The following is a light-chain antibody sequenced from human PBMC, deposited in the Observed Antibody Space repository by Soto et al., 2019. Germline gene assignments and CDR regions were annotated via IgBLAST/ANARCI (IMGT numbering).Light chain of an antibody. Sequence: SYELTQPPSVSLAPGQTATITCGGNNLGRKSVHWYQQKPGQAPVLVVYDDNDRPSGIPERFSGSNSGSTATLTISRVEAGDEADFYCQVWDGDSDHYVFGPGTKLTVL. CDR2: DDN. CDR3: QVWDGDSDHYV. J-gene: IGLJ1*01. CDR1: NLGRKS. V-gene: IGLV3-21*02.